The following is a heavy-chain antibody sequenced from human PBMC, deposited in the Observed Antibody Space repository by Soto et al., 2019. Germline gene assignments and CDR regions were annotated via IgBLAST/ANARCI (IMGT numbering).Heavy chain of an antibody. D-gene: IGHD3-22*01. Sequence: SFSGYYWSWIRQPPGKGLEWIGEINHSGSTNYNPSLKSRVTISVDTSKNQFSLKLSSVTAADTAVYYCARGQLYYYDSSGYGYWGQGTLVTVSS. CDR1: SFSGYY. V-gene: IGHV4-34*01. CDR3: ARGQLYYYDSSGYGY. J-gene: IGHJ4*02. CDR2: INHSGST.